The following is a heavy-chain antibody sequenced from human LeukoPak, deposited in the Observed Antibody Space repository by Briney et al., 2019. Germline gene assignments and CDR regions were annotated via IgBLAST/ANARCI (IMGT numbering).Heavy chain of an antibody. CDR1: GYTFTGYY. V-gene: IGHV1-2*02. Sequence: ASVKVSCKASGYTFTGYYMHWVRQAPGQGLGWMGWINPNSGGTNYAQKFQGRVTMTRDTSISTAYMELSRLRSDDTAVCYCARGGGLGYYYYYYMDVWGKGTTVTVSS. J-gene: IGHJ6*03. CDR3: ARGGGLGYYYYYYMDV. CDR2: INPNSGGT.